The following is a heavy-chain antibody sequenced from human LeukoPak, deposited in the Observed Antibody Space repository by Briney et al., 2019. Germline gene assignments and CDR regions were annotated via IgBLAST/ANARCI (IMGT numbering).Heavy chain of an antibody. V-gene: IGHV3-53*01. CDR2: IYSGGST. Sequence: GGSLRLSCAASGFTVSSNYMSWVRQAPGKGLEWVSVIYSGGSTYYADSVEGRFTISRDNSKNTLYLQMNSLRAEDTAIYYCAKGLEYQLLVGYDYYGMDVWGQGTTVTVSS. J-gene: IGHJ6*02. D-gene: IGHD2-2*01. CDR3: AKGLEYQLLVGYDYYGMDV. CDR1: GFTVSSNY.